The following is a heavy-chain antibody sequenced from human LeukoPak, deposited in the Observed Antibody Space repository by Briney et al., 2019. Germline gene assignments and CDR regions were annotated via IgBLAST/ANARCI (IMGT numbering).Heavy chain of an antibody. D-gene: IGHD3-10*01. Sequence: GGSLRLSCAASGFTFSSYWMHWVRQVPGKGLVWVSRINSDGSSTSYADSVKGRFTISRDNAKNTLYVQMNSLRAEDTAVYYCSTGSGHAFDIWGRGTMVTVPS. J-gene: IGHJ3*02. CDR2: INSDGSST. CDR1: GFTFSSYW. CDR3: STGSGHAFDI. V-gene: IGHV3-74*01.